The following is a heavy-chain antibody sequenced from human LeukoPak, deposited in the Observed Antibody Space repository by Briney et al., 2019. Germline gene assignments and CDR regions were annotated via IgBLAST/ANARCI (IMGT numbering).Heavy chain of an antibody. D-gene: IGHD2-2*01. Sequence: PGGSLRLSCAASGFPFNAYWMTWVRQAPGKGLEWVANIKRDGSEKYYVDSVRGRFIISRDNAKNSLYLQMNGLRVEDTAVYYCARDQYELRSYYYGMDAWGKGTTVSVSS. CDR1: GFPFNAYW. CDR2: IKRDGSEK. CDR3: ARDQYELRSYYYGMDA. V-gene: IGHV3-7*03. J-gene: IGHJ6*04.